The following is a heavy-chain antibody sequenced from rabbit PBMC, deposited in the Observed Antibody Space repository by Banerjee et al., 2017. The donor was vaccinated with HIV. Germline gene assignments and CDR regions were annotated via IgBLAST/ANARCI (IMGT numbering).Heavy chain of an antibody. Sequence: QSLEESGGDLVKPGASLTLTCTASGFSFSSSYYMCWVRQAPGKGLEWIACIYIGSGNTYYANWAKGRFSISKTSSTTVTLQMTSLTAADTATYFCARDLSGDGSGYVNLWGPGTLVTVS. CDR2: IYIGSGNT. CDR3: ARDLSGDGSGYVNL. V-gene: IGHV1S40*01. CDR1: GFSFSSSYY. D-gene: IGHD6-1*01. J-gene: IGHJ4*01.